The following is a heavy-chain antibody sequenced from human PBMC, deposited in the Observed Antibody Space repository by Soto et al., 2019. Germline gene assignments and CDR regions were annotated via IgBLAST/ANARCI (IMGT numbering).Heavy chain of an antibody. Sequence: KPSETLSLTCTVSGGSVNSGSYYWSWIRQPPGKGLEWVGYIYFSGSTNYNPSLKSRVTISVDTSKNQFSLKLTSVTAADTAVYYCARRYSTSSGYFDYWGLGTLVTVSS. J-gene: IGHJ4*02. CDR1: GGSVNSGSYY. CDR2: IYFSGST. V-gene: IGHV4-61*01. CDR3: ARRYSTSSGYFDY. D-gene: IGHD6-6*01.